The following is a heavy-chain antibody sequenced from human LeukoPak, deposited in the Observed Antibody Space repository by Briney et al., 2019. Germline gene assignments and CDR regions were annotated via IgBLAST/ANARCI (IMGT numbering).Heavy chain of an antibody. CDR3: VGFYETY. V-gene: IGHV3-23*01. J-gene: IGHJ4*02. D-gene: IGHD2/OR15-2a*01. CDR2: ISGSGGTT. Sequence: QTGGSLRLSCAASGFTFSSYAMSWVRQTPGKGLEWVSVISGSGGTTYYADSVKGRFTISRDNSKNTLYLQMNSLRAEDTAVYYCVGFYETYWGRGTLVTVSS. CDR1: GFTFSSYA.